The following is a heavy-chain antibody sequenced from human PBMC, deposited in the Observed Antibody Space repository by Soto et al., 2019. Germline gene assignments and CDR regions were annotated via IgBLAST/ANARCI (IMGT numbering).Heavy chain of an antibody. Sequence: PGGSLRLSCAVSGFTFSAYWMHWVRQVPGKGLTWVSRISDDGSTATYADSVKGRFVISRDNAKSSLYLEMNTLRVDDSGLYYCARGPRVSSTGTGAHWGRGTLVTSPQ. CDR3: ARGPRVSSTGTGAH. J-gene: IGHJ4*02. CDR1: GFTFSAYW. D-gene: IGHD1-1*01. V-gene: IGHV3-74*01. CDR2: ISDDGSTA.